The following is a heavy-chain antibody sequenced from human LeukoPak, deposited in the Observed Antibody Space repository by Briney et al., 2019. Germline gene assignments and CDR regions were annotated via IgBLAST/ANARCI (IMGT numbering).Heavy chain of an antibody. J-gene: IGHJ5*02. V-gene: IGHV4-4*07. CDR2: VFTSGRT. CDR1: GASISSYSC. Sequence: SETLSLTCAVSGASISSYSCWSWIRQPAGKGLEWIGRVFTSGRTDYNPSLKSRVTMSLDTSKNQFSLKLRSVTAADTAVYYCVGDDTGFDPWGQGTLVTVFS. CDR3: VGDDTGFDP.